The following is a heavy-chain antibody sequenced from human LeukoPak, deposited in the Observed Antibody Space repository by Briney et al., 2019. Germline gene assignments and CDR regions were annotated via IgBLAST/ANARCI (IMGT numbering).Heavy chain of an antibody. CDR3: AGVRRDYRTSLDY. CDR2: IYYSEST. CDR1: GGSISSYY. D-gene: IGHD4-4*01. J-gene: IGHJ4*02. Sequence: SETLSLTCTVSGGSISSYYWSWIRQPPGQGLEWIGYIYYSESTNYNPSLKSRVTISVDTSKNQFSLQLSSVTAADTAVYYCAGVRRDYRTSLDYWGQGTLVTVSS. V-gene: IGHV4-59*01.